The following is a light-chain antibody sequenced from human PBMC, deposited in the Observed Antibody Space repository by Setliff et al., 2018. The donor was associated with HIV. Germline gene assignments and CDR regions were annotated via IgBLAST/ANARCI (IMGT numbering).Light chain of an antibody. Sequence: QSALTQPASVSGSPGQSITISCTGTSNDVGRYDLVSWYQQHPDRAPKLIIYQATRRPSGVSNRFPGSKSGNVASLTISGLQAEDEADYYCCSNTGSTTFVFGTGTKVTV. J-gene: IGLJ1*01. CDR1: SNDVGRYDL. CDR2: QAT. CDR3: CSNTGSTTFV. V-gene: IGLV2-23*01.